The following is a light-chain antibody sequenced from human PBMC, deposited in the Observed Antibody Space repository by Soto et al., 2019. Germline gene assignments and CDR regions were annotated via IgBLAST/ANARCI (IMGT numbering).Light chain of an antibody. J-gene: IGKJ4*01. Sequence: DIVLTQSPLSLPVTPGEPASISCWSSQSLLSSNGTTYLDWYLQKPGQSPQVLIYLGSNRASGVPDRFSGSGSGTDFTLKISRVEAEDVGIYYCMQGLTTPLTFGGGTKVEIK. CDR2: LGS. CDR3: MQGLTTPLT. CDR1: QSLLSSNGTTY. V-gene: IGKV2-28*01.